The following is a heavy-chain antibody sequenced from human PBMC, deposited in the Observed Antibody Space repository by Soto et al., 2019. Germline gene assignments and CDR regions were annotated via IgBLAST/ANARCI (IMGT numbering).Heavy chain of an antibody. CDR3: ARDGVFCSGEGSAFDI. D-gene: IGHD3-10*02. J-gene: IGHJ3*02. CDR1: GYTFTSYY. V-gene: IGHV1-46*01. CDR2: INPSGGST. Sequence: QVQLVQSGAEVKKPGASVKVSCKASGYTFTSYYMHWVRQAPGQGLEWMGIINPSGGSTSYAQKFQGRVTMTRDTSTSTVYMELSSLRSEDTAVYYCARDGVFCSGEGSAFDIWGQGTMVTVSS.